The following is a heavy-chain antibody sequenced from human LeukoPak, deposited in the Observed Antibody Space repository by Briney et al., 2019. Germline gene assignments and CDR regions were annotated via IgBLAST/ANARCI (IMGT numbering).Heavy chain of an antibody. D-gene: IGHD1-26*01. CDR1: GGSINRHY. CDR2: FYSSGST. V-gene: IGHV4-4*07. Sequence: SETLSLTCTVSGGSINRHYWSRIRQPAGKGLEWIGRFYSSGSTNYNPSLKSRVTMSADTSKNQFSLKLTSVTAADTAMYYCASPSGRQYADALDIWGQGRMVIVSS. J-gene: IGHJ3*02. CDR3: ASPSGRQYADALDI.